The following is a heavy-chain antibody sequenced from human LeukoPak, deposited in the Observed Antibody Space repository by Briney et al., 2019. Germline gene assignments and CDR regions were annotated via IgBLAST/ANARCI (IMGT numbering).Heavy chain of an antibody. V-gene: IGHV1-69*01. CDR3: ARGGIVGATTRADDAFDI. CDR2: IIPIFGTA. J-gene: IGHJ3*02. D-gene: IGHD1-26*01. Sequence: GSSVKVSCKASGGTFISYAISWVRQAPGQGLEWMGGIIPIFGTANYAQKFQGRVTITADESTSTAYMELSSLRSEDTAVYYCARGGIVGATTRADDAFDIWGQGTMVTVSS. CDR1: GGTFISYA.